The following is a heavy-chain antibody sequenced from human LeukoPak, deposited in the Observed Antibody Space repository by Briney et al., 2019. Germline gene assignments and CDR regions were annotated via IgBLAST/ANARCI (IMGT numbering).Heavy chain of an antibody. CDR3: AKDRIVGATKADY. CDR1: GFTFSSYG. CDR2: IRYDGSNK. D-gene: IGHD1-26*01. Sequence: GGSLRLSCAAPGFTFSSYGMHWVRQAPGKGLEWVAFIRYDGSNKYFADSVKGRFTISRDNSKNTLYLQMNSLRAEDTAAYYCAKDRIVGATKADYWGQGTLVTVS. V-gene: IGHV3-30*02. J-gene: IGHJ4*02.